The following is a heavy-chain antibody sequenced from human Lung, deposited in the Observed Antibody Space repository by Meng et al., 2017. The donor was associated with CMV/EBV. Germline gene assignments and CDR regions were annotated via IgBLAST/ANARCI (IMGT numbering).Heavy chain of an antibody. CDR3: ARPMIRGPYDGFHI. V-gene: IGHV4-59*01. CDR1: GGSFSTYY. Sequence: SETXSLXCTVSGGSFSTYYWSWIRQPPGKGLEWIGYIYYSGSTSYNPSLKSRVTISVDTSKNQFSLKLTSVTAADTAVYYCARPMIRGPYDGFHILGQGSMVTVSS. CDR2: IYYSGST. D-gene: IGHD3-10*01. J-gene: IGHJ3*02.